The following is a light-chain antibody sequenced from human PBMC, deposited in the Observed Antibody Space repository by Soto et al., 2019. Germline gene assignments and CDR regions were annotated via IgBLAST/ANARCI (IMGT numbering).Light chain of an antibody. CDR3: QQYNNWART. Sequence: EIVMTQSPATLSVSPGERATLSCRASQSVSNNLAWYQQKRGQAPRLLMYGASTRATGIPARFSGSGSGTEFTLTISSLQSADFAVYFCQQYNNWARTFCQGTKVEVK. V-gene: IGKV3-15*01. J-gene: IGKJ1*01. CDR1: QSVSNN. CDR2: GAS.